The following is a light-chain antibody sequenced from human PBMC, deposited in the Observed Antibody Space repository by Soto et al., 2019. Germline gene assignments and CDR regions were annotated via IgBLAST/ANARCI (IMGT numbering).Light chain of an antibody. J-gene: IGKJ1*01. CDR3: QQYNIWPRA. CDR1: QSVSSN. CDR2: GAS. V-gene: IGKV3D-15*01. Sequence: EIVMTQSPATLSLSPGERATLSCRASQSVSSNLSWYQQNPGQAPRLLSYGASNSATGTPARFSGSGTGPEFPLNIRSLQSDGFAVYYCQQYNIWPRAFGQGTKVEIK.